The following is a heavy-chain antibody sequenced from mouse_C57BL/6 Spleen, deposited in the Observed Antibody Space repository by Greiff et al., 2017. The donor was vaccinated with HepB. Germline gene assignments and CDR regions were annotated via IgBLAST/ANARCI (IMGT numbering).Heavy chain of an antibody. CDR3: AREGIYTGGYFDY. V-gene: IGHV1-52*01. CDR2: IDPSDSET. Sequence: QVQLQQPGAELVRPGSSVKLSCKASGYTFTSYWMHWVKQRPIQGLEWIGNIDPSDSETHYNQKFKDKATLTVDKSSSTAYMQLSSLTSEDSAVYYCAREGIYTGGYFDYGGQGTTLTVSS. J-gene: IGHJ2*01. CDR1: GYTFTSYW.